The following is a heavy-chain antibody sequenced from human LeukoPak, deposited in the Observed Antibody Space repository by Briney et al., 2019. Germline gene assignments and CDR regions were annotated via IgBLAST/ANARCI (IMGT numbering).Heavy chain of an antibody. J-gene: IGHJ4*02. CDR1: GYTFTGYY. Sequence: ASVKVSCKASGYTFTGYYMHWVRQASGQGLEWMGWINPNSGGTNYAQKFQGRVTMTRDTSISTAYMELSRLRSDDTAVYYCARRRDWNYALDYWGQGTLVTVSS. V-gene: IGHV1-2*02. D-gene: IGHD1-7*01. CDR3: ARRRDWNYALDY. CDR2: INPNSGGT.